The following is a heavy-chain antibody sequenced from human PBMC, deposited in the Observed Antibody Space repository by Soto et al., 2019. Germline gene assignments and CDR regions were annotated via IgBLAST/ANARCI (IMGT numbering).Heavy chain of an antibody. CDR2: INGYNGNT. CDR3: ARMGDVPYYYYGMDV. V-gene: IGHV1-18*01. J-gene: IGHJ6*02. Sequence: QVQLVQSGAEVKKPGASVKVSCKASSYTFSRSGISCVRQAPGQGLEWMGWINGYNGNTNYTQKMQGRITMTTDTPTSTAYMELRSLRSDDTAVYYCARMGDVPYYYYGMDVWGQGTTVIVSS. CDR1: SYTFSRSG. D-gene: IGHD3-16*01.